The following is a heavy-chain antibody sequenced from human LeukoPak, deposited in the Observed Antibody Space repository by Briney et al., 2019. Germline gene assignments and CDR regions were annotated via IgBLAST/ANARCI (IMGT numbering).Heavy chain of an antibody. CDR1: GGSISSYY. CDR2: IIYSGGT. Sequence: SETLSLTCTVSGGSISSYYWSWIRQPPGKGLEWIGYIIYSGGTNYNPSLKSRVTISVDTSKNQFSLKLSSVTAADTAVYYCARHCITIFGVVHDAFDIWGQGTMVTVSS. D-gene: IGHD3-3*01. CDR3: ARHCITIFGVVHDAFDI. V-gene: IGHV4-59*08. J-gene: IGHJ3*02.